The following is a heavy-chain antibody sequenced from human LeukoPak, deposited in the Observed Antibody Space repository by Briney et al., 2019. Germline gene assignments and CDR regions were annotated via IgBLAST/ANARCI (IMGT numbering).Heavy chain of an antibody. V-gene: IGHV4-31*03. CDR3: ATGSSIGDPDYYGMDV. D-gene: IGHD6-6*01. Sequence: PSETLSLTCTVSGGSISSGGYYWSWIRQHPGKGLEWIGYIYYSGSTYYNPSLKSRVTISVDTSKNQFSLKLSSVTAADTAVYYCATGSSIGDPDYYGMDVWGQGTTVTVSS. CDR2: IYYSGST. CDR1: GGSISSGGYY. J-gene: IGHJ6*02.